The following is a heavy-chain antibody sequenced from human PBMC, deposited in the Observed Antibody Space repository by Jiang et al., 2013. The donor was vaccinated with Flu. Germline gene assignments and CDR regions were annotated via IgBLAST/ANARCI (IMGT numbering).Heavy chain of an antibody. CDR3: ARQGRIFGVVSYYYGMDV. CDR2: IGPSDSYT. CDR1: GYSFTTTG. J-gene: IGHJ6*02. Sequence: SLRISCKGSGYSFTTTGSVGAPDARERPGVDGRIGPSDSYTNYSPSFQGHVTISVDKSISTAYLQWSSLKASDTAMYYCARQGRIFGVVSYYYGMDVWGQGTTVTVSS. V-gene: IGHV5-10-1*01. D-gene: IGHD3-3*02.